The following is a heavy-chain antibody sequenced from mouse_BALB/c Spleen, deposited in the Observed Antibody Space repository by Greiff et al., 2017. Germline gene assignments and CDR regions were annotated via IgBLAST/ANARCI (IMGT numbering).Heavy chain of an antibody. CDR2: IWGDGST. J-gene: IGHJ4*01. CDR1: GFSLTGYG. CDR3: AREGRVRRGYAMDY. Sequence: VQLVESGPGLVAPSQSLSITCTVSGFSLTGYGVNWVRQPPGKGLEWLGMIWGDGSTDYNSALKSRLSISKDNSKSQVFLKMNSLQTDDTARYYCAREGRVRRGYAMDYWGQGTSVTVSS. V-gene: IGHV2-6-7*01. D-gene: IGHD2-14*01.